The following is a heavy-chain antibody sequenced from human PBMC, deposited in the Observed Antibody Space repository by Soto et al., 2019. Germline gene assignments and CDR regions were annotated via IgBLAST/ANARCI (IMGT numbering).Heavy chain of an antibody. V-gene: IGHV5-51*01. CDR1: GYTFTNYW. D-gene: IGHD2-2*01. CDR2: IYPGDSDT. Sequence: GESLKISCKSSGYTFTNYWTGWVRQMPGKGLEWMGIIYPGDSDTRYSPSFQGQVTISVDKSINTAYLQRSSLKASDTAMYYCASAVGRHGFDIWGQGTMVTVSS. CDR3: ASAVGRHGFDI. J-gene: IGHJ3*02.